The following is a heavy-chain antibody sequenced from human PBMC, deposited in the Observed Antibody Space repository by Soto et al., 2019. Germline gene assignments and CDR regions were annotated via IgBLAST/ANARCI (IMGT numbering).Heavy chain of an antibody. CDR3: ARATTIHMGYYFDY. V-gene: IGHV4-59*12. D-gene: IGHD2-2*01. Sequence: SETLSLTCTVSGGSIRSYYWSWIRQPPGKGLEWIGYIYYSGSTNYNPSLKSRVTISVDTSKNQFSLKLSSVTAADTAVYYCARATTIHMGYYFDYWGQGTLVNVSS. CDR2: IYYSGST. J-gene: IGHJ4*02. CDR1: GGSIRSYY.